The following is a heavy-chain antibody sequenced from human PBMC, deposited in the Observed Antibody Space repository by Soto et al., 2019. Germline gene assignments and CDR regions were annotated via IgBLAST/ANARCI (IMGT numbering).Heavy chain of an antibody. V-gene: IGHV1-69*12. J-gene: IGHJ6*02. CDR2: IIPIFGTA. CDR1: GGTFSSYA. CDR3: ARGGGAYDFWSGHRYGMDV. Sequence: QVQLVQSGAEVKKPGSSVKVSCKASGGTFSSYAISWVRQAPGQGLEWMGGIIPIFGTANYAQKFQGRVTITADESTSTAYMERSSLRSEDTAVYYCARGGGAYDFWSGHRYGMDVWGQGTTVTVSS. D-gene: IGHD3-3*01.